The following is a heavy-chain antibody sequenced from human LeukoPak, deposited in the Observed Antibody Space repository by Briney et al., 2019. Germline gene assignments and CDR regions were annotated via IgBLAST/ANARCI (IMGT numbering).Heavy chain of an antibody. CDR1: GFTFRSYEM. CDR2: IYHTGNS. V-gene: IGHV4-4*02. D-gene: IGHD6-6*01. CDR3: ARDVGARLPGY. Sequence: GSLRLSCEDSGFTFRSYEMNWVRQAPGKGLEWIGEIYHTGNSNYNPSLKSRVTISVDKSKNQFSMKLTSVTAEDAAFYYCARDVGARLPGYWGQGILVTVSS. J-gene: IGHJ4*02.